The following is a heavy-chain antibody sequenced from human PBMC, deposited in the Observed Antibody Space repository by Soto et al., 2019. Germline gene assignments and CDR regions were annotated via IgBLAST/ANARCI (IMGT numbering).Heavy chain of an antibody. Sequence: GGSLRLSCAASGFSFSSYAMSWVRQAPGKGLEWVSAISGSGGSTYYADSVKGRFTISRDNSKNTLYLQMNSLRAEDTAVYYSAKETRKQWLGRPFDPWGQGTLVTVSS. J-gene: IGHJ5*02. CDR3: AKETRKQWLGRPFDP. CDR2: ISGSGGST. CDR1: GFSFSSYA. V-gene: IGHV3-23*01. D-gene: IGHD6-19*01.